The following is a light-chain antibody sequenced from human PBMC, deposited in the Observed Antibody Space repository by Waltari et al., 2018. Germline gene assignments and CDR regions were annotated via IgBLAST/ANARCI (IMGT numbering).Light chain of an antibody. CDR1: QSVDIRY. CDR3: QQSGSSPRT. J-gene: IGKJ1*01. CDR2: GAS. Sequence: EIVLTQSPGTLSLSPGDRATLSCRASQSVDIRYLAWYQQKPGQAPRPLIYGASSRATGIPDRFSGSGSGTDFTLTISRLEPEDFAVYYCQQSGSSPRTFGQGTKVEI. V-gene: IGKV3-20*01.